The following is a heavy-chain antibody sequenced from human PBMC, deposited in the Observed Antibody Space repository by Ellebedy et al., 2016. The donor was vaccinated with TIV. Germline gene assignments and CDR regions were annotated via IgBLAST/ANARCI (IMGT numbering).Heavy chain of an antibody. Sequence: SETLSLXCTVSGGSISTYYWSWFRQPAGKALEWIGRIYNGDTSYNPSVRSRVTMSVDTSKNQFTLSLNSVTAADTAVYYCARSYCSSTSCYMGVFDYWGQGTLVTVSS. CDR1: GGSISTYY. CDR3: ARSYCSSTSCYMGVFDY. V-gene: IGHV4-4*07. D-gene: IGHD2-2*02. J-gene: IGHJ4*02. CDR2: IYNGDT.